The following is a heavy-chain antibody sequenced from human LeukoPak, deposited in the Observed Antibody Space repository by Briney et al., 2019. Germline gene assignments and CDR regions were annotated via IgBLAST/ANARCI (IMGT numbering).Heavy chain of an antibody. J-gene: IGHJ4*02. V-gene: IGHV3-30-3*01. CDR1: GFTFSSYA. CDR3: ASGDYLDY. Sequence: GRSLRLSCAASGFTFSSYAMHRVRQAPGKGLEWVAVISYDGSNKYYADSVKGRFTISRDNSKNTLYLQMNSLRAEDTAVYYCASGDYLDYWGQGTLVAVSS. D-gene: IGHD4-17*01. CDR2: ISYDGSNK.